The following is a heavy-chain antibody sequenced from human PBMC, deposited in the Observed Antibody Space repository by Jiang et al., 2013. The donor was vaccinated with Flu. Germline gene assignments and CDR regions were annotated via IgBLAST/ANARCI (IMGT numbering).Heavy chain of an antibody. Sequence: LLKPSETLSLTCAVSGGSISSYYWSWIRQPAGKGLEWIGRIYTSGSTNYNPSLKSRVTMSVDTSKNQFSLKLSSVTAADTAVYYCARDMPHSSGYLIVTDAFDIWGQGTMVTVSS. CDR1: GGSISSYY. CDR3: ARDMPHSSGYLIVTDAFDI. CDR2: IYTSGST. V-gene: IGHV4-4*07. D-gene: IGHD3-22*01. J-gene: IGHJ3*02.